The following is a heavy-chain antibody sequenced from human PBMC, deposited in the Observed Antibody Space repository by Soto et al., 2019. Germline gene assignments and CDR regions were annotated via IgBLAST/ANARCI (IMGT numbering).Heavy chain of an antibody. CDR2: ISANNGNT. CDR1: GYSFTSYG. CDR3: ARDRGSYALDY. D-gene: IGHD1-26*01. J-gene: IGHJ4*02. Sequence: QVQLVQSGAEVKKPGASVKVSCKASGYSFTSYGISWVRQAPGQGLEWMGWISANNGNTNYAQGRXTXTXYTSTSTAYMELRSLRSDDTAVYYCARDRGSYALDYWGQGTLVTVSS. V-gene: IGHV1-18*01.